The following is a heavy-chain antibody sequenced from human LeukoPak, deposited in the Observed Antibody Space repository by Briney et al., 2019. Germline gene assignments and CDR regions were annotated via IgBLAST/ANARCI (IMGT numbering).Heavy chain of an antibody. Sequence: SETLSLTCTVSGGSISSYYWSWIRQPPGKGLEWIGYIYYSGSTNYNPSLKSRVTISVDTSKNQFSLKLSSVTAADTAVYYCARTKHPLSSWIDYWGQGTLVTVSS. J-gene: IGHJ4*02. CDR1: GGSISSYY. CDR2: IYYSGST. CDR3: ARTKHPLSSWIDY. D-gene: IGHD1-1*01. V-gene: IGHV4-59*01.